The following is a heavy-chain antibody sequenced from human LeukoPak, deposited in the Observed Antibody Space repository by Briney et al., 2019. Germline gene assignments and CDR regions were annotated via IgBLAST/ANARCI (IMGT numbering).Heavy chain of an antibody. Sequence: PSETLSLTCAVYGGSFSGYYWSWIRQPPGKGLEWIGEINHSGSTNYNPSLKSRVTISVDTSKNQFSLKLSSVTAADTAVYYCARVEGGYCSSTSCYLDYWGQGTLVTVSS. D-gene: IGHD2-2*01. V-gene: IGHV4-34*01. J-gene: IGHJ4*02. CDR1: GGSFSGYY. CDR3: ARVEGGYCSSTSCYLDY. CDR2: INHSGST.